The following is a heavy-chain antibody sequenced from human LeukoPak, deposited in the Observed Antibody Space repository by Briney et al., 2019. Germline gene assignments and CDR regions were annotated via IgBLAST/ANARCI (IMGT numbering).Heavy chain of an antibody. CDR3: AGGRTDIVVVPATLRNYYFDY. D-gene: IGHD2-2*01. J-gene: IGHJ4*02. Sequence: AAVKVSCKASGGTFSSYDISWVRQAPGQGLEWMGGIMPMFGKTNYAQKFQGRVTTTADKATSTAYMELSSLRSEDTAVYYCAGGRTDIVVVPATLRNYYFDYWGQGTLVTVSS. V-gene: IGHV1-69*06. CDR1: GGTFSSYD. CDR2: IMPMFGKT.